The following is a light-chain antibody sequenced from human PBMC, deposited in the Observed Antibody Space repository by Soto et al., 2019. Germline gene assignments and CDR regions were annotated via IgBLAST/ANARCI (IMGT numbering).Light chain of an antibody. CDR3: QQRSNWWT. Sequence: EIVMSQSPATLSVSPGERATLSCRASQSVSSNLAWYQQKPGQAPRLLIYGASTRATGIPARFSGSGSGTDFTLTISSLEPEDFAVYYCQQRSNWWTFGQGTKVDI. CDR2: GAS. V-gene: IGKV3-15*01. J-gene: IGKJ1*01. CDR1: QSVSSN.